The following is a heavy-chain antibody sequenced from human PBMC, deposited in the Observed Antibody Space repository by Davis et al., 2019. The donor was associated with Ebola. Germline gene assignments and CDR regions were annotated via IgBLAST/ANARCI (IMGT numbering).Heavy chain of an antibody. CDR3: ARGYCSGCSFYYPDY. Sequence: AASVKVSCKASGYTFTSYGISWVRQATGQGLEWMGWISAYNGNTNYAQKLQGRVTMTTDTSTSTAYMELRSLRSDDTAVYYCARGYCSGCSFYYPDYWGQGTLVTVSS. V-gene: IGHV1-18*01. D-gene: IGHD2-15*01. CDR2: ISAYNGNT. J-gene: IGHJ4*02. CDR1: GYTFTSYG.